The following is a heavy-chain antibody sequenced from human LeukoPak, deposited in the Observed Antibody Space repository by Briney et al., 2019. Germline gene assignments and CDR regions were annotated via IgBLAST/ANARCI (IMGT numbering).Heavy chain of an antibody. Sequence: GGSLRLSCAASGFTFSSYAMSWVRQAPGKGLGWVSAISGSGGSTYYADSVKGRFTISRDNSKNTLYLQMNSLRAEDTAVYYCAKDGKYGDYGAYQYGMDVWGQGTTVTVSS. J-gene: IGHJ6*02. CDR1: GFTFSSYA. CDR3: AKDGKYGDYGAYQYGMDV. V-gene: IGHV3-23*01. CDR2: ISGSGGST. D-gene: IGHD4-17*01.